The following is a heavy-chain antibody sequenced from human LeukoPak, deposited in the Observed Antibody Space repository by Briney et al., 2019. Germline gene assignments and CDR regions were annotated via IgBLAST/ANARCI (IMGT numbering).Heavy chain of an antibody. J-gene: IGHJ4*02. CDR1: GFTFATYG. CDR3: SRDAIYGDYIDY. Sequence: GRSMTLSCAASGFTFATYGMNWVRQAPGKGLEWISYIGGGSDTIYYADSVRGRFTISRDSARSSLYLQMNSLRDDDTAIYYCSRDAIYGDYIDYWGQGTLVTVSS. D-gene: IGHD4-17*01. CDR2: IGGGSDTI. V-gene: IGHV3-48*02.